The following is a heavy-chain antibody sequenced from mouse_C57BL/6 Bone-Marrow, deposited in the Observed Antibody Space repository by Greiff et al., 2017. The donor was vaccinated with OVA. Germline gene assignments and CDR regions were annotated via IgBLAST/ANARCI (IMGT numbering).Heavy chain of an antibody. CDR3: ARHEGSYDYDGAWFAY. CDR2: FYPGSGSI. V-gene: IGHV1-62-2*01. D-gene: IGHD2-4*01. Sequence: VQGVESGAELVKPGASVKLSCKASGYTFTEYTIHWVKQRSGQGLEWIGWFYPGSGSIKYNEKFKDKATLTADKSSSTVYMELSRLTSEDSAVYFCARHEGSYDYDGAWFAYWGQGTLVTVSA. J-gene: IGHJ3*01. CDR1: GYTFTEYT.